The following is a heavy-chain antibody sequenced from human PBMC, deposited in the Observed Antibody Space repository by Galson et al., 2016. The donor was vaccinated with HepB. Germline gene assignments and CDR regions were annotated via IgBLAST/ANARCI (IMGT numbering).Heavy chain of an antibody. Sequence: SLRLSCAASGFTFSSYGMHWVRQAPGKGLEWVAVISYDGSNKYYADSVKGRFTISRDNSKNTLYLQMNSLRAEDTAVYYCAKDSDYDGGAFEYWGQGTLVTVSS. CDR2: ISYDGSNK. J-gene: IGHJ4*02. CDR1: GFTFSSYG. D-gene: IGHD5-12*01. V-gene: IGHV3-30*18. CDR3: AKDSDYDGGAFEY.